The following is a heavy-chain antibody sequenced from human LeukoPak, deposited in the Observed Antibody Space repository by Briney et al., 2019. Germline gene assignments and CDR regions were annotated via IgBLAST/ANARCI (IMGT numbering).Heavy chain of an antibody. D-gene: IGHD3-22*01. J-gene: IGHJ4*02. Sequence: GGSLRLSCAASGFTFSDYYMSWIRQAPGKGLEWVSYISSSGSTIYYADSVKGRFTISRDNAKNSLYLQMNSLRAEDTAVYYCAREGYYYDSSSKLQGYYFDYWGQGTLVTVSS. V-gene: IGHV3-11*04. CDR2: ISSSGSTI. CDR1: GFTFSDYY. CDR3: AREGYYYDSSSKLQGYYFDY.